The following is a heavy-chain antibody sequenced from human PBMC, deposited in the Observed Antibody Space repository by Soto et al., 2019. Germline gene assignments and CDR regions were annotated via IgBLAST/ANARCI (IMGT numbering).Heavy chain of an antibody. Sequence: QAQLQESGPGLVKPSETLSLTCTVSSAPITKYYWGWVRQAPGRGLEWIGFTHHSGYISYSPSLKSRVTMSVDPSKTQVSLKLTSVTAADTAVYYFGRLQNFINWCFDSWGQGVLVTVSS. CDR1: SAPITKYY. J-gene: IGHJ4*02. V-gene: IGHV4-4*09. CDR3: GRLQNFINWCFDS. D-gene: IGHD2-15*01. CDR2: THHSGYI.